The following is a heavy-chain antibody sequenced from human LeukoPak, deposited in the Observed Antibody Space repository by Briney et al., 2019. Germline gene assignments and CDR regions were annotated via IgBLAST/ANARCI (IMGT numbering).Heavy chain of an antibody. D-gene: IGHD6-13*01. CDR3: AKPGIAAAGMDFQH. CDR2: ISYDGSNK. V-gene: IGHV3-30*04. J-gene: IGHJ1*01. Sequence: PGGSLRLSCAASGFTLSSYAMHWVRQAPGKGLERVAVISYDGSNKYYADSVKGRFTISRDNSKNTLYLQMNSLRAEDTAVYYCAKPGIAAAGMDFQHWGQGTLVTVSS. CDR1: GFTLSSYA.